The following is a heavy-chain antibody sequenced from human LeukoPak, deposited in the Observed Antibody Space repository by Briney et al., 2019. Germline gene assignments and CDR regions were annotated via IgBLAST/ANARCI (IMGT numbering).Heavy chain of an antibody. V-gene: IGHV4-4*02. Sequence: PSGTLSLACAVSGGSISSSNWWSWVRQPPGKGLEWIGEIYHSGSTNYNPSLKSRVTISVDKSKNQFSLKLSSVTAADTAVYYCARACCSSTPHAFDIWGQGTMVTVSS. CDR2: IYHSGST. CDR3: ARACCSSTPHAFDI. CDR1: GGSISSSNW. D-gene: IGHD2-2*01. J-gene: IGHJ3*02.